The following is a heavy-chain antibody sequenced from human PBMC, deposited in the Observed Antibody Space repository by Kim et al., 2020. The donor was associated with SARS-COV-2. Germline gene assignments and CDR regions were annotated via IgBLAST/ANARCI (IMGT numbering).Heavy chain of an antibody. Sequence: GGSLRLSCTVSEFTFSSYWMHWVRQAPGKGLVWVSRINEDGATRDNADAVKGRFTISRDKAKNTLYLQMNSLRAEDTAIYYCIRALAGERDSWGQGTLVTVST. V-gene: IGHV3-74*01. CDR3: IRALAGERDS. J-gene: IGHJ4*02. D-gene: IGHD3-10*01. CDR2: INEDGATR. CDR1: EFTFSSYW.